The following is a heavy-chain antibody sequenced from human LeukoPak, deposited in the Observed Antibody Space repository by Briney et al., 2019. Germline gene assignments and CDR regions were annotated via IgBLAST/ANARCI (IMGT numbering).Heavy chain of an antibody. CDR2: ITRSSSI. Sequence: TGGSLTLYCAASGFTFSGYSMNWLRQAPGKGLDWVSYITRSSSIYYPDSLKGRFTISRDTSKTSLYLQMNRLSAEDAAIYYCAKASLLLRGPLLIYYFDFGGQGTLVTVS. CDR1: GFTFSGYS. V-gene: IGHV3-69-1*02. J-gene: IGHJ4*02. D-gene: IGHD3-10*01. CDR3: AKASLLLRGPLLIYYFDF.